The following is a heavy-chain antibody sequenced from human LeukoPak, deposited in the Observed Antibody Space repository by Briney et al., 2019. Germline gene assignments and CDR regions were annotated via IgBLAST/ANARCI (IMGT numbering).Heavy chain of an antibody. D-gene: IGHD3-10*01. CDR1: GGPHNGYY. V-gene: IGHV4-34*01. CDR3: ARGSAVNTYYYGSGSYVVDY. Sequence: SETLSLTCAVYGGPHNGYYWSWIGQPPERGLEWMGEINHSGSTNYNPSLKSRVTISVDPSKNQFSLKLSSVTAADTAVYYCARGSAVNTYYYGSGSYVVDYWGQGTLVTVSS. J-gene: IGHJ4*02. CDR2: INHSGST.